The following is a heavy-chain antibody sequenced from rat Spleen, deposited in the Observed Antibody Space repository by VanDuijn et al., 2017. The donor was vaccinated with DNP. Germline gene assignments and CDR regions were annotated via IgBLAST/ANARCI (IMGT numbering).Heavy chain of an antibody. J-gene: IGHJ2*01. CDR3: TTDFERGY. V-gene: IGHV5S23*01. Sequence: EVQLVESGGGLVQPRRSLKLSCAASGFTFSDYAMVWVRQAPKKGLEWVASITASGGSTSYRDSVKGRFTISRDNAKTILYLQMDSLRSEDTATYYCTTDFERGYWGQGVMVTVSS. CDR1: GFTFSDYA. CDR2: ITASGGST. D-gene: IGHD1-11*01.